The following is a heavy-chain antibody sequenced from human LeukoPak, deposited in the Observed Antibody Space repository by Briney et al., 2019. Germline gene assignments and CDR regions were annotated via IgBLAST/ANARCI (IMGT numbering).Heavy chain of an antibody. CDR1: GGSFSGYY. Sequence: PSETLSLTCAGYGGSFSGYYWSWIRQPPGKGLEGIGEINHSGSTNYNPSLKSRVTISVDTSKNQFSLKLSSVTAADTAVYYCARGVGYYYDSSGYSQWGQGTLVTVSS. CDR2: INHSGST. D-gene: IGHD3-22*01. CDR3: ARGVGYYYDSSGYSQ. J-gene: IGHJ4*02. V-gene: IGHV4-34*01.